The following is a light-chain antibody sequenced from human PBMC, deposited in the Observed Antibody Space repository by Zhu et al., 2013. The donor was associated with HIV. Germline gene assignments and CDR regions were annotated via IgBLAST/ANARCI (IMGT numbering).Light chain of an antibody. CDR1: QSLLHGNGYNY. Sequence: DIVMTQSPLSLPVTPGEPASISCRSTQSLLHGNGYNYLDWYLQKPGQSPQLLIYLGSNRASGVPDRFSGSGSGTDFTLKISRVEAEDVGVYYCMQALQTPRTFGQGTNVEIK. CDR2: LGS. CDR3: MQALQTPRT. V-gene: IGKV2-28*01. J-gene: IGKJ1*01.